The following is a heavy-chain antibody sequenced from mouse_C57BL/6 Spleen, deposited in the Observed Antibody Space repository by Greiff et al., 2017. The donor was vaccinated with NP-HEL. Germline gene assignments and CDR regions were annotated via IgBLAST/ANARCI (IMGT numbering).Heavy chain of an antibody. CDR1: GYAFSSYW. CDR2: IYPGDGDT. CDR3: ARTYSNDWYFDV. J-gene: IGHJ1*03. Sequence: QVQLKESGAELVKPGASVKISCKASGYAFSSYWMNWVKQRPGKGLEWIGQIYPGDGDTNYNGKFKGKATLTADKSSSTAYMQLSSLTSEDSAVFFCARTYSNDWYFDVWGTGTTVTVSS. D-gene: IGHD2-5*01. V-gene: IGHV1-80*01.